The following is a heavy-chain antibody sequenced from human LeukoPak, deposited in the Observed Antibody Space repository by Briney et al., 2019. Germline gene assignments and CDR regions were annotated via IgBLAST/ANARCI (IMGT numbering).Heavy chain of an antibody. V-gene: IGHV4-34*01. J-gene: IGHJ2*01. Sequence: PSETLSLTCAVYGGSFSGYYWSWIRQPPGKGLEWIGEINHSGSTNYNPSLKSRVTISVDTSKNQFSLKLSSVTAADTAVYYCARFSGFLWGRGTLVTVSS. CDR3: ARFSGFL. D-gene: IGHD3-10*01. CDR2: INHSGST. CDR1: GGSFSGYY.